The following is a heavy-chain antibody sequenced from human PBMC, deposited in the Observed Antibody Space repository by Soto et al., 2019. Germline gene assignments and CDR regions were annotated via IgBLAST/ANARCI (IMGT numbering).Heavy chain of an antibody. J-gene: IGHJ5*02. CDR2: IYYSGST. V-gene: IGHV4-39*01. D-gene: IGHD3-10*01. CDR1: GCSISSSSYY. Sequence: SETLSLTCTVSGCSISSSSYYWGWIRQPPGKGLEWIGSIYYSGSTYYNPSLKSRVTISVDTSKNQFSLKLSSVTAADTAVYYCARLDGRGSNWFDPWGQGTLVTVSS. CDR3: ARLDGRGSNWFDP.